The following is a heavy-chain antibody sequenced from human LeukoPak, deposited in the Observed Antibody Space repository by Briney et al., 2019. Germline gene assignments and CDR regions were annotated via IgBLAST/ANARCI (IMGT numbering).Heavy chain of an antibody. CDR1: GGSISSSSYY. CDR2: IYDSGST. V-gene: IGHV4-39*01. Sequence: PSETLSLTCTVSGGSISSSSYYWGWIRQPPGKGLEWIGTIYDSGSTYYNPSLKSRVTISVDTSKNQFSLKLSSVTAADTAVYYCARVVPMYSSDWYDDYWGQGTLVTVSS. J-gene: IGHJ4*02. D-gene: IGHD6-19*01. CDR3: ARVVPMYSSDWYDDY.